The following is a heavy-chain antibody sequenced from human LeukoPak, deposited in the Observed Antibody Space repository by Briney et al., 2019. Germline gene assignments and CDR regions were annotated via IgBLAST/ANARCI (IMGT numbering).Heavy chain of an antibody. J-gene: IGHJ4*02. V-gene: IGHV1-46*01. CDR3: ARTLYYYDSSGSFDY. D-gene: IGHD3-22*01. CDR2: INPSGGST. Sequence: ASVKVSCTASGYTFTSCYMHWVRQAPGQGLEWMGIINPSGGSTSYAQKFQGRVTMTRDTSTSTVYMELSSLRSEDTAVYYCARTLYYYDSSGSFDYWGQGTLVTVSS. CDR1: GYTFTSCY.